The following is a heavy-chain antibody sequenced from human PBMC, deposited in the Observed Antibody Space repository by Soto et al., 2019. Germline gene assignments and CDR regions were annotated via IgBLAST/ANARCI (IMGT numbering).Heavy chain of an antibody. Sequence: GPQVKVSCKASGGTFSSYAISWVRQAPGQGLEWMGGIIPIFGTANYAQKFQGRVTITADESTSTAYMELSSLRSEDTAVHYCARTFNYYDSIGYYYYGMDVWGQGTTVTSP. V-gene: IGHV1-69*13. D-gene: IGHD3-22*01. CDR2: IIPIFGTA. CDR3: ARTFNYYDSIGYYYYGMDV. J-gene: IGHJ6*02. CDR1: GGTFSSYA.